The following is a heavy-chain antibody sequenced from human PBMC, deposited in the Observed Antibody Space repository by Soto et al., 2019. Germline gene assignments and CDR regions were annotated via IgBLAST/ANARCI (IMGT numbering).Heavy chain of an antibody. CDR2: ISAYNGNT. CDR3: ARELQYGSGLEWWFDP. V-gene: IGHV1-18*01. D-gene: IGHD3-10*01. Sequence: GASVKVSCKASGYTFTSYGISWVRQAPGQGLEWMGWISAYNGNTNYAQKLQGRVTMTTDTSTSTAYMELRSLRSDDTAVYYCARELQYGSGLEWWFDPCGQGTLVTVSS. J-gene: IGHJ5*02. CDR1: GYTFTSYG.